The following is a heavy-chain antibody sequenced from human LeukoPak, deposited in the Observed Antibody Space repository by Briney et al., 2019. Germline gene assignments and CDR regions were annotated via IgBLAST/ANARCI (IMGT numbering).Heavy chain of an antibody. CDR2: ITTSSTYI. V-gene: IGHV3-21*01. D-gene: IGHD3-10*01. CDR1: GFTFSTCS. Sequence: GGSLRLSCAASGFTFSTCSMNWVRQAPGKGLEWVSSITTSSTYIYYADSVKGRFTISRDNAKNSLCLQMNSLRAEETAVYYCARETPKYASGSQDAFDIWGQGTMVTVSS. CDR3: ARETPKYASGSQDAFDI. J-gene: IGHJ3*02.